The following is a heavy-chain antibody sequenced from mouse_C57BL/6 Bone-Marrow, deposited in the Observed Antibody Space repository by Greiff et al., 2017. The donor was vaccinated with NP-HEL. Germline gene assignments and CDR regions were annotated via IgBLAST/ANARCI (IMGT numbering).Heavy chain of an antibody. Sequence: VQLQQPGAELVKPGASVKLSCKASGYTFTSYWMQWVKQRPGQGLEWIREIDPSDSYTNYNQKFKGKATLTVDTSSSTAYMQLSSLTSEDSAVYYCARDYYGYYFDYWGQGTTLTVSS. CDR2: IDPSDSYT. J-gene: IGHJ2*01. CDR1: GYTFTSYW. D-gene: IGHD1-1*01. V-gene: IGHV1-50*01. CDR3: ARDYYGYYFDY.